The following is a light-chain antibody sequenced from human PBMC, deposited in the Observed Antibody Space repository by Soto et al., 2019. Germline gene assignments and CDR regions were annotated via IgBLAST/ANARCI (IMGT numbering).Light chain of an antibody. V-gene: IGKV3-20*01. Sequence: EIVLTQSPGTLSLSPGERATLSCRASQSVSSSYLAWYQQKPGQAARLLIYGASSRATGIPDRFSGSASGTDFTLTISRLEPEDFTVYFCQHYGSSRTFGQGTKVEIK. CDR3: QHYGSSRT. J-gene: IGKJ1*01. CDR2: GAS. CDR1: QSVSSSY.